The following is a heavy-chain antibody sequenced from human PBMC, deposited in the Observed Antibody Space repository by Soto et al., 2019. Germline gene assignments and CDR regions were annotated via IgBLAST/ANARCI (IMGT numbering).Heavy chain of an antibody. CDR2: ISGTSETL. J-gene: IGHJ4*02. CDR1: GFNFHTYT. D-gene: IGHD2-2*03. CDR3: ATGYCRSDNCHFTH. V-gene: IGHV3-48*02. Sequence: DVQLVESGGGLVKPGGSLRLSCAASGFNFHTYTMTWVRQAPGKGLEWVSYISGTSETLFYADSVKGRFNISRDNAKNSLYLQLDSLRDEETAVYYCATGYCRSDNCHFTHWGQGTLVTVSS.